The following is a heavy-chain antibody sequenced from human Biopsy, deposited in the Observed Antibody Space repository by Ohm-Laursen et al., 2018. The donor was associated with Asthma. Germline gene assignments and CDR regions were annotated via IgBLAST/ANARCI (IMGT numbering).Heavy chain of an antibody. V-gene: IGHV3-53*01. D-gene: IGHD3-22*01. J-gene: IGHJ4*02. CDR3: ARGDSSNWSHYYLDY. Sequence: SLRLSCSASGFAVSRDYMFWVRQAPGKGLEWVSVIYSGGTSHTADSVRGRFTISRDYSKNTLYLQMHSLRAEDTAVYYCARGDSSNWSHYYLDYWGQGTLGTVSS. CDR2: IYSGGTS. CDR1: GFAVSRDY.